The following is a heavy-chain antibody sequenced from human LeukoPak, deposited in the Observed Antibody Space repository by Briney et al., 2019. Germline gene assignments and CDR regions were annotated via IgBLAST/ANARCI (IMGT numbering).Heavy chain of an antibody. V-gene: IGHV3-21*01. D-gene: IGHD5-18*01. CDR1: GFTFSSYS. J-gene: IGHJ4*02. CDR3: ARHLSGITGYTYGRGIDY. CDR2: ISSSSSYI. Sequence: PGGSLRLSCAASGFTFSSYSMNWVRQAPGKGLEWVSSISSSSSYIHYADSVKGRFTISRDNAKKSLYLQMNSLRAEDTAVYYCARHLSGITGYTYGRGIDYWGQGTLLTVSS.